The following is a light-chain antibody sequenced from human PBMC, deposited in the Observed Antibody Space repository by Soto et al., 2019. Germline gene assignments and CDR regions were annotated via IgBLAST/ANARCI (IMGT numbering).Light chain of an antibody. CDR1: QSISTY. CDR3: QRSYRSIS. J-gene: IGKJ5*01. CDR2: AAS. Sequence: DIQMTQSPSSLFASVGDRVTITCRASQSISTYLNWYQQRPGKAPRLLIYAASSLQSGVPSRFSGSGSVTDFTLTISSLQPEDFATYYCQRSYRSISFGQGTRLGMK. V-gene: IGKV1-39*01.